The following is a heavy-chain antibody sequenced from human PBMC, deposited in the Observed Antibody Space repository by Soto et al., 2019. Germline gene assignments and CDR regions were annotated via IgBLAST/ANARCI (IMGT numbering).Heavy chain of an antibody. Sequence: PSETLSLTCTVSGGSISSGGYYWSWIRQHPGKGLEWIGYIYYSGSTYYNPSLKSRVTIFVDTSKNHCSLMLGSVTATDTAVYYCARVESIVGDTYDALDIWGQGAMVTVSS. CDR1: GGSISSGGYY. J-gene: IGHJ3*02. CDR2: IYYSGST. V-gene: IGHV4-31*03. D-gene: IGHD1-26*01. CDR3: ARVESIVGDTYDALDI.